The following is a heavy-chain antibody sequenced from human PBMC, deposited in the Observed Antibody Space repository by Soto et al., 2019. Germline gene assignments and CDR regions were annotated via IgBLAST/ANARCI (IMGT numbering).Heavy chain of an antibody. CDR2: INHSGST. CDR1: GGSFSGYY. Sequence: QVQIQQWCAGLLKPSETLALNCAVYGGSFSGYYWSWIRQPPVKGLEWIGEINHSGSTNYNPSLKSRVTISVDTSKNQFSLKLSSVTAADTAVYYCACLECPYIWGQGTMVTVSS. J-gene: IGHJ3*02. V-gene: IGHV4-34*01. CDR3: ACLECPYI. D-gene: IGHD3-3*01.